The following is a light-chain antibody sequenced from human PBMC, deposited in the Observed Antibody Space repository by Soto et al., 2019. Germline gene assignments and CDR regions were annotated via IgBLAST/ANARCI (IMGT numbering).Light chain of an antibody. CDR3: QQYNTFLP. CDR1: QSISYW. J-gene: IGKJ1*01. V-gene: IGKV1-5*01. Sequence: DIQMTQSPSTLSASVGDRVTITCRASQSISYWLAWYQQKPGKAPKLLLYDVSTLESGVPARFSRSRSGTEFTLPITSLQPDDSATYYCQQYNTFLPFGQGTKVEI. CDR2: DVS.